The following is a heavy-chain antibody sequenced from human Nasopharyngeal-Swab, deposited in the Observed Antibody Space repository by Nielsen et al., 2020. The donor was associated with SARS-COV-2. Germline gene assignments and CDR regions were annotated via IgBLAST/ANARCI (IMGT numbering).Heavy chain of an antibody. V-gene: IGHV4-34*01. Sequence: SETLSLTCAVYGGSFSGYYWSWIRQPPGKGLEWIGEINHSGSTNYNPSLKSRVTISVDTSKSQFSLKLSSVTAADTAVYYCARVGRYYDYVWGSYRYQNTYFDYWGQGTLVTVSS. CDR3: ARVGRYYDYVWGSYRYQNTYFDY. CDR1: GGSFSGYY. D-gene: IGHD3-16*02. J-gene: IGHJ4*02. CDR2: INHSGST.